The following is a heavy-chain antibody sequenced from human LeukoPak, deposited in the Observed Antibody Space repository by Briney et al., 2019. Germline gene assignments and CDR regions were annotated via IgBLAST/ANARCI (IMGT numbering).Heavy chain of an antibody. CDR2: IYHSGST. CDR3: ARDGRTVPYYFDY. V-gene: IGHV4-38-2*02. Sequence: PSQTLSLTCTVSGGSISSGYYWGWIRQPPGKGLEWIGSIYHSGSTYYNPSLKSRVTISVDTSKNQFSLKLSSVTAADTAVYYCARDGRTVPYYFDYWGQGTLVTVSS. J-gene: IGHJ4*02. D-gene: IGHD2-15*01. CDR1: GGSISSGYY.